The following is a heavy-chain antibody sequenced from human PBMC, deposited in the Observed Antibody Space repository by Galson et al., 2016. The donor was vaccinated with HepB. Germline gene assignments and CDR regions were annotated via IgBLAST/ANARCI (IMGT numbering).Heavy chain of an antibody. CDR3: AKSGVWGTHRSPDY. J-gene: IGHJ4*02. CDR1: GFPFSPYA. Sequence: SLRLSCAASGFPFSPYAMSWVRQPPGKGLEWVSSLSGSGDVTHHADSVEGRFTISRDNSKNTLYLQMNSLRAEDTALYYCAKSGVWGTHRSPDYWGQGTLVTVSS. V-gene: IGHV3-23*01. CDR2: LSGSGDVT. D-gene: IGHD3-16*02.